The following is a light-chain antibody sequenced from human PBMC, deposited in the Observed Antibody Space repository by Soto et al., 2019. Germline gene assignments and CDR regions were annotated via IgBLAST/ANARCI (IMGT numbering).Light chain of an antibody. J-gene: IGKJ1*01. V-gene: IGKV3-11*01. Sequence: WTQSAATRSASRGETATLSCRASQYVGTRLAWYQHKPGQAPRLLIYYTSNRATGIPARFSGSGSGTDFNLTMRSLESYYFALSYCHRRQRWARTFAQGTKVDIK. CDR3: HRRQRWART. CDR1: QYVGTR. CDR2: YTS.